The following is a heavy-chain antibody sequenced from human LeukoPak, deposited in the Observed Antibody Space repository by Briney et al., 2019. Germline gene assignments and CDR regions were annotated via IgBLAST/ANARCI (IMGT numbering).Heavy chain of an antibody. J-gene: IGHJ4*02. V-gene: IGHV3-7*01. CDR3: ARDGASFDN. CDR1: GFTFSNYW. CDR2: IKQDGSEI. Sequence: PGGSLRLSCATSGFTFSNYWMTWVRQAPGRWPEWVANIKQDGSEIFYVDSVKGRFTISRDNAKNPLYLQMNSLRAEDTAVYYCARDGASFDNWGQGTLVTVSS.